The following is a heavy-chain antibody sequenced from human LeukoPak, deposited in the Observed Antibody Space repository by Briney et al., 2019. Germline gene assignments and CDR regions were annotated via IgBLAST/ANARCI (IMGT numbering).Heavy chain of an antibody. Sequence: GGSLRLSCAASKFTFSNYDMHWVRQATGKGLEWVSSIGTAGDPYYAGSVKGRFTISRENAKNSSYLQMNSLRAGDTAVYYCSRGGRLAGNAFDIWGQGTMVTVST. J-gene: IGHJ3*02. CDR1: KFTFSNYD. CDR2: IGTAGDP. CDR3: SRGGRLAGNAFDI. D-gene: IGHD6-13*01. V-gene: IGHV3-13*05.